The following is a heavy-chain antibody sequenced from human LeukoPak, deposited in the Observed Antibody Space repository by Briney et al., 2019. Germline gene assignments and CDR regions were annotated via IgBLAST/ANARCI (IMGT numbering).Heavy chain of an antibody. Sequence: SETLSLTCTVSGGSISSSSYYWGWHRQPPGKGLEWIGSIYYRGSTYYNPSLQRRITISVDTSKNQFSLQLSSVTAADTAVYYCARQGSHYNLILGWGRGTLVTVSS. V-gene: IGHV4-39*01. CDR3: ARQGSHYNLILG. J-gene: IGHJ4*02. CDR1: GGSISSSSYY. D-gene: IGHD1-26*01. CDR2: IYYRGST.